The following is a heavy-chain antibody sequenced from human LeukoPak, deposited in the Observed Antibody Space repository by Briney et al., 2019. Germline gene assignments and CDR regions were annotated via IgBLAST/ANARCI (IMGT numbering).Heavy chain of an antibody. J-gene: IGHJ4*02. V-gene: IGHV3-30*02. Sequence: PGGSLRLSCAASGFIFSDHGMHWVRQAPGKGLEWVAFIRFDGSKTYYADSVKGRFTISRDNSKNALYLQMSSLRPEDTALYYCAKVSGPMASDYWGQGTLVTVSS. CDR2: IRFDGSKT. D-gene: IGHD3-10*01. CDR3: AKVSGPMASDY. CDR1: GFIFSDHG.